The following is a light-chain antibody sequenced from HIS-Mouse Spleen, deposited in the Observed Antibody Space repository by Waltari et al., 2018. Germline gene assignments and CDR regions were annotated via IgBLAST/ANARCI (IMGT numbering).Light chain of an antibody. V-gene: IGKV1-39*01. CDR3: QQSYSTPRVWT. CDR2: AAS. J-gene: IGKJ1*01. CDR1: QSISSY. Sequence: DIQMTQSPSSLSASVGDRVTITCRASQSISSYLNWYQQKPGKAPKLLIYAASSLQSGVPSSFSGSGSGTDFTLTISSLQPEDFATYYCQQSYSTPRVWTFGQGTKVEIK.